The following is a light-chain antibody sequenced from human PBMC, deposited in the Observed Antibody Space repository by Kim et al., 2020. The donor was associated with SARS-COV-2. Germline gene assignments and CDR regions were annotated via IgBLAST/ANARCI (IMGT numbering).Light chain of an antibody. CDR3: CSYAGTGTLV. V-gene: IGLV2-23*01. CDR1: SSDVGNYNL. Sequence: GQSITISCTGTSSDVGNYNLVSWYQHHPGKAPKLIIYEDTKRPSGLSNRFSGSKSGNTASLTISGLQAEDDSDYYCCSYAGTGTLVFGGGTQLTVL. CDR2: EDT. J-gene: IGLJ2*01.